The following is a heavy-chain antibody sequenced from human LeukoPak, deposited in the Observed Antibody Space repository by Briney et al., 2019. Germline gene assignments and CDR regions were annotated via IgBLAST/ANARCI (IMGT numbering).Heavy chain of an antibody. CDR3: ARVFGSYCSSTSCYGDYYYYYMDV. D-gene: IGHD2-2*01. CDR1: GGTFSSYA. Sequence: SVKVSCKASGGTFSSYAISWVRQAPGQGLEWMGGIIHIFGTANYAQKFQGRVTITADESTSTAYMELSSLRSEDTAVYYCARVFGSYCSSTSCYGDYYYYYMDVWGKGTTVTVSS. V-gene: IGHV1-69*13. J-gene: IGHJ6*03. CDR2: IIHIFGTA.